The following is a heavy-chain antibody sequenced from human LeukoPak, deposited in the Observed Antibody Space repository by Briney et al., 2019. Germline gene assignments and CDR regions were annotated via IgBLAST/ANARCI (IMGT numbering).Heavy chain of an antibody. Sequence: GSSLRLSCAASGFTVNDYYMNWIRQAPGKGLEWISFISSSGSTIYYADSVKGRFTMSRDTTNNSLYLQMNSLRAEDTAVYYCAKSPNYYGSGRGLWGQGTQVTVSS. CDR3: AKSPNYYGSGRGL. V-gene: IGHV3-11*01. D-gene: IGHD3-10*01. CDR2: ISSSGSTI. CDR1: GFTVNDYY. J-gene: IGHJ4*02.